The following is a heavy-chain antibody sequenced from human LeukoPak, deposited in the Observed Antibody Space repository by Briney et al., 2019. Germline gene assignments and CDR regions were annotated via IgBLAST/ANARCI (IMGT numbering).Heavy chain of an antibody. CDR2: IIPILGIA. D-gene: IGHD3-10*01. V-gene: IGHV1-69*04. CDR3: AIRYGSGSYYNDY. Sequence: SVKVSCKASGYTFTSYDINWVRQAPGQGLEWMGRIIPILGIANYAQKFQGRVTITADKSTSTAYMELSSLRSEDTAVYYCAIRYGSGSYYNDYWGQGTLVTVSS. J-gene: IGHJ4*02. CDR1: GYTFTSYD.